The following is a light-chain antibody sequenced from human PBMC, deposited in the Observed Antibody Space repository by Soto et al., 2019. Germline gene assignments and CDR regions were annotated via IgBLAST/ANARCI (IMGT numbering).Light chain of an antibody. V-gene: IGKV3-11*01. Sequence: EIVLAQGPATLSLXXGXXXXXXXWASQSVSSSLVWYQQKPGQAPRLLIYGASNRATGIPARFSGSGSGTDFTLTISSLEPEDFAVYYCQQYGSSPRTFGQGTRLEIK. CDR1: QSVSSS. CDR2: GAS. CDR3: QQYGSSPRT. J-gene: IGKJ5*01.